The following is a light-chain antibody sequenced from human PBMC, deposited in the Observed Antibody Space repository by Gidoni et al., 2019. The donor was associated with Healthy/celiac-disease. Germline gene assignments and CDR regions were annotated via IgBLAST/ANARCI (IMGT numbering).Light chain of an antibody. CDR2: DSS. CDR3: QQYDNLPA. J-gene: IGKJ4*01. CDR1: QDISNY. V-gene: IGKV1-33*01. Sequence: SASVGDRVTITCQASQDISNYLNWYQKKPGKAPKLLIYDSSNLETGVPSRFSGSGSGTDFTFCISSLQPEDIATYYCQQYDNLPAFGGGTKVEIK.